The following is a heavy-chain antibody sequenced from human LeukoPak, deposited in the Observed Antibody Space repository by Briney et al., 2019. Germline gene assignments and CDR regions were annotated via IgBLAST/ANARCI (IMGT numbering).Heavy chain of an antibody. V-gene: IGHV4-59*08. CDR2: IYYSGST. J-gene: IGHJ4*02. CDR3: ARQWYYYDSSGYYPLFDY. Sequence: SETLSLTCTVSGGSISSYYWSWIQQPPGKGLEWIGYIYYSGSTNYNPSLKSRVTISVDTSKNQFSLKLSSVTAADTAVYYCARQWYYYDSSGYYPLFDYWGQGTLVTVSS. CDR1: GGSISSYY. D-gene: IGHD3-22*01.